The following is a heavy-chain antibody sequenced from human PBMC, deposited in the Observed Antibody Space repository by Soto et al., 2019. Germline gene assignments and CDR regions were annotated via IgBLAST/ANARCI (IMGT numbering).Heavy chain of an antibody. Sequence: LRCSCAASGFPFSTYGMHWARQAPGKGLEWVAVISHDGTNRYYADSVKDRFTISRDNSKNTVYLQVNRLRAQDTAVDYYPNTSGDHIYRLDFWGQGTMVT. CDR1: GFPFSTYG. J-gene: IGHJ4*02. CDR2: ISHDGTNR. CDR3: PNTSGDHIYRLDF. D-gene: IGHD2-21*02. V-gene: IGHV3-30*18.